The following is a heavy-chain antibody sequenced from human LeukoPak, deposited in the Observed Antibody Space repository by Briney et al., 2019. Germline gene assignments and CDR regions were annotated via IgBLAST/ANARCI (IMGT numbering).Heavy chain of an antibody. CDR3: ARHQWLESNWFDP. CDR2: TYYGGST. V-gene: IGHV4-39*01. Sequence: SSETLSLTCTLSGGSIYRSSYYCGWIRQPPAKVLEWIGSTYYGGSTYYSPSLTSRDPISVDTAMTHFTLRLSAMTAPDTAMHYGARHQWLESNWFDPWGQGALVTVSS. J-gene: IGHJ5*02. D-gene: IGHD6-19*01. CDR1: GGSIYRSSYY.